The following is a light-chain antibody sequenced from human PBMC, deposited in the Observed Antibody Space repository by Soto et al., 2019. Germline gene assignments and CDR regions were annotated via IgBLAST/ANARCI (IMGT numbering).Light chain of an antibody. J-gene: IGKJ4*01. Sequence: DIQMTQSPSSVSAPVGDRVTITCRASQHISTWLAWYQQKPGKAPTLLIYGASSLQSGVPSRFSGSGSGTDFNLTISSLQPEDFATYYCQQANSFPLTVGGWTKVEIK. CDR3: QQANSFPLT. CDR1: QHISTW. V-gene: IGKV1-12*01. CDR2: GAS.